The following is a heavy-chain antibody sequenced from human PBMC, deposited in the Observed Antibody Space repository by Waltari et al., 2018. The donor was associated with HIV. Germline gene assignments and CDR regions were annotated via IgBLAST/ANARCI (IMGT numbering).Heavy chain of an antibody. CDR3: ARDLGAGPLRGTL. V-gene: IGHV1-69*19. CDR1: GGTFSTYP. CDR2: ILPIFGVS. J-gene: IGHJ4*02. D-gene: IGHD6-13*01. Sequence: QGQLVQSGAEVKKPGSSAQVSCEAYGGTFSTYPISWVRQAPGQGLDWMGGILPIFGVSNSAEKFQGRVTITADESTSTAYMELSSLRSEDTAVYYCARDLGAGPLRGTLWGQGTLVIVSS.